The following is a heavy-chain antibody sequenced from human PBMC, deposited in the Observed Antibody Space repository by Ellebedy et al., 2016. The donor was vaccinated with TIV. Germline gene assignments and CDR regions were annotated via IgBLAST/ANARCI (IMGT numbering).Heavy chain of an antibody. Sequence: GESLKISCAASGFTFSSYGMHWVRQAPGKGLEWVAVISYDGSNKYYADSVKGRFTISRDNYKNTLYLQMNSLRAEDTAVYYCARDYGYYDSSGYYRWDYYYGMDVWGQGTTVTVSS. CDR3: ARDYGYYDSSGYYRWDYYYGMDV. J-gene: IGHJ6*02. CDR2: ISYDGSNK. CDR1: GFTFSSYG. V-gene: IGHV3-30*03. D-gene: IGHD3-22*01.